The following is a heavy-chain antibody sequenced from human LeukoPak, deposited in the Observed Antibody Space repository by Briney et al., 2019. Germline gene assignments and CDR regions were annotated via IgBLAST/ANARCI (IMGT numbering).Heavy chain of an antibody. J-gene: IGHJ5*02. CDR3: ARDSEMYSSSSGFDP. D-gene: IGHD6-6*01. CDR2: IYYSGST. Sequence: SETLSLTCTVSGGSISSYYWSWIRQPPGKGLEWIGYIYYSGSTNYNPSLKSRVTISVDTSKNQFSLKLSSVTAADTAVYYCARDSEMYSSSSGFDPWGQGTLVTVSS. CDR1: GGSISSYY. V-gene: IGHV4-59*01.